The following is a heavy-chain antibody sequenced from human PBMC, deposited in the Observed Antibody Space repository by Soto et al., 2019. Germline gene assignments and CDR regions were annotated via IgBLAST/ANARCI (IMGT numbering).Heavy chain of an antibody. V-gene: IGHV1-18*01. CDR3: ARAGHYYDSSGYAN. J-gene: IGHJ4*02. CDR1: GYSFATSG. Sequence: QVKLVQSGTEVKQPGASMKVSCKASGYSFATSGISWVRQAPGQGLEWMGWISVYNGNTNYDQKLQDRVTMTTDTSTSTAYLELRNLRSDDTAVYYCARAGHYYDSSGYANWGQGTLVTVSS. D-gene: IGHD3-22*01. CDR2: ISVYNGNT.